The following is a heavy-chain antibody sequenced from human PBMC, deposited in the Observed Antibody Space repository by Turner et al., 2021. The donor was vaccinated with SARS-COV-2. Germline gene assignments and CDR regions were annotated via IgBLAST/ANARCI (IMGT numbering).Heavy chain of an antibody. CDR2: ISWNSGSI. V-gene: IGHV3-9*01. D-gene: IGHD1-1*01. CDR3: AKGGGTRTGPFDY. CDR1: GFTFDDYA. J-gene: IGHJ4*02. Sequence: EVQLVESGGGLVQHGRSQRLSCAASGFTFDDYAMHWVRQAPGKGLEWVSGISWNSGSIGYADSVKGRFTISRDNAKNSLYLQMISLRAEDTALYYCAKGGGTRTGPFDYWGQGTLVTVSS.